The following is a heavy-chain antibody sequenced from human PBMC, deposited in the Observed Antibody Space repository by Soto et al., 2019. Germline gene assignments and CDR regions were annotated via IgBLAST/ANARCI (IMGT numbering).Heavy chain of an antibody. CDR3: AKMWMTHYDY. CDR2: INHSGST. J-gene: IGHJ4*01. CDR1: GGSFSGYY. Sequence: PSETLSLTCAVYGGSFSGYYWTWIRQPPGTGLEWIGEINHSGSTNYNPSLKSRVTISVDTSKNQFSLKLTSVTAADTAVYYCAKMWMTHYDYWGHGSLVTVSS. D-gene: IGHD5-12*01. V-gene: IGHV4-34*01.